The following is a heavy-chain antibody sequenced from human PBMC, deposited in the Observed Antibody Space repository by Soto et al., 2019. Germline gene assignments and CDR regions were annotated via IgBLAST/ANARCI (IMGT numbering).Heavy chain of an antibody. CDR2: INGDGSSI. V-gene: IGHV3-74*01. D-gene: IGHD6-13*01. CDR3: AREIIAVIGTIRWFDP. J-gene: IGHJ5*02. CDR1: GFTFTRHW. Sequence: PGGSLRLSCAASGFTFTRHWMHWVRQAPGKGPVWVSRINGDGSSISYADSVKGRFTISRDNAKNTLYLQMNSLRAEDTAAYYCAREIIAVIGTIRWFDPWGQGTLVTVSS.